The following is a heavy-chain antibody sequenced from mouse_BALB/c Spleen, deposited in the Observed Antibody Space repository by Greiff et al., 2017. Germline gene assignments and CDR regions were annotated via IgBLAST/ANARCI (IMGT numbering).Heavy chain of an antibody. CDR1: GFTFTDYY. D-gene: IGHD2-3*01. CDR3: AREDGYYAMDY. V-gene: IGHV7-3*02. CDR2: IRNKANGYTT. Sequence: EVKLVESGGGLVQPGGSLRLSCATSGFTFTDYYMSWVRQPPGKALEWLGFIRNKANGYTTEYSASVKGRFTISRDNSQSILYLQMNTLRAEDSATYYCAREDGYYAMDYWGQGTSVTVSS. J-gene: IGHJ4*01.